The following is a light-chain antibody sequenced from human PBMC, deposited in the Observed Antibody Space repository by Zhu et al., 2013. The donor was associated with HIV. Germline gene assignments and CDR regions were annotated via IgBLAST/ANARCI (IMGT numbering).Light chain of an antibody. CDR2: EVD. CDR1: SNDIGYYKF. Sequence: QPALSQPPSASGSPGQSVTISCTGTSNDIGYYKFVSWYQQHPGKAPKVILYEVDKRPSGVPDRFSGSKSGNTASLTVSRLRTDDDGIYFCSSSRYNGDLVFGGGTRLTVL. J-gene: IGLJ3*02. V-gene: IGLV2-8*01. CDR3: SSSRYNGDLV.